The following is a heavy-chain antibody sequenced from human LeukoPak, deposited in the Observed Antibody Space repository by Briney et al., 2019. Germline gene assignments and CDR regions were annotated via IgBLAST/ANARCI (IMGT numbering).Heavy chain of an antibody. CDR2: IYSGGAT. V-gene: IGHV3-53*01. CDR1: GFTVSSNY. CDR3: ARGSHIGAAGILDI. J-gene: IGHJ4*02. Sequence: GGSLTLSCAASGFTVSSNYMSWVRQAPGKGLEWVSVIYSGGATFYADSVEGRFTISRDDSENTLYLQMNSLRAEDTAVYYCARGSHIGAAGILDIWGRGTLVTVSS. D-gene: IGHD6-13*01.